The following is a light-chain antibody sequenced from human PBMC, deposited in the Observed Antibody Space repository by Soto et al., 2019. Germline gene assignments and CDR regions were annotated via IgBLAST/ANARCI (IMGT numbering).Light chain of an antibody. CDR2: DVS. V-gene: IGLV2-14*01. CDR1: SSDVGGYDY. J-gene: IGLJ2*01. Sequence: QSALTQPASVSGSPGQSITLSCTGTSSDVGGYDYVSWYQQHPGKVPKLMIYDVSNRPSGVSNRFSGSKSGNTASLTISGLQAEDEADYYCSSYTSSSTLYVVFGGGTKVTVL. CDR3: SSYTSSSTLYVV.